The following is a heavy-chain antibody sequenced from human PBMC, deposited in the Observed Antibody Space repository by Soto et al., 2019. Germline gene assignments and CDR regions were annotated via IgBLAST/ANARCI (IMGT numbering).Heavy chain of an antibody. CDR3: AKNPRMSATYFDF. CDR1: GFTFSSFA. D-gene: IGHD1-1*01. J-gene: IGHJ4*01. Sequence: GGSLRLSCKASGFTFSSFAMSWVRQAAGKGLEWVSAISGSGGSTYYADSVKGRFTISRDKSKNTLYLQMNILRAEDTAIYYCAKNPRMSATYFDFWGHGAQVTVSS. V-gene: IGHV3-23*01. CDR2: ISGSGGST.